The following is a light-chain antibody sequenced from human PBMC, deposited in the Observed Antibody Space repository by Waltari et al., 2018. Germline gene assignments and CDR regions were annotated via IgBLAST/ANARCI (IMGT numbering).Light chain of an antibody. J-gene: IGLJ2*01. CDR1: SSDVGGYNY. V-gene: IGLV2-14*03. Sequence: QSALTQPASVSGSPGQSITISCTGTSSDVGGYNYVSWYHQHPGKAPKLIFYDVSNRPPGVSNRFSASKSGNTASLTISGLQAEDEADYYCSSYTSSSTVVFGGGTKLTVL. CDR2: DVS. CDR3: SSYTSSSTVV.